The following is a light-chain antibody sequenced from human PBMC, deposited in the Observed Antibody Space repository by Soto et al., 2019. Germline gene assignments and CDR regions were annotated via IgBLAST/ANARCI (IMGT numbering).Light chain of an antibody. J-gene: IGLJ3*02. CDR3: LLYYGGAQLWV. Sequence: QTVVTQEPSLTVSPGGTVTLTCASSTGAVTSGYYPNWFQQKPGQAPRALIYSTSYRHSWTPARFSSSLLGDKAALTLSGVQPEDEAEYYCLLYYGGAQLWVFGGGTKLTVL. V-gene: IGLV7-43*01. CDR1: TGAVTSGYY. CDR2: STS.